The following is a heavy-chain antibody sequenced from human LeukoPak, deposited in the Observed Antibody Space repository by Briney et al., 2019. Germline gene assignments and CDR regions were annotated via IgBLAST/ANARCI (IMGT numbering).Heavy chain of an antibody. Sequence: GASVKVSCKASGYTFTGHYMHWVRQAPGQGLEWMGWIYPNSGDIDYSHIFEGRVTMTRDTSISTAYMELSRLRSDDTAVYYFARAAIAVAGDYHYHYMDVWGKGTTVTVSS. CDR2: IYPNSGDI. CDR3: ARAAIAVAGDYHYHYMDV. CDR1: GYTFTGHY. J-gene: IGHJ6*03. V-gene: IGHV1-2*07. D-gene: IGHD6-13*01.